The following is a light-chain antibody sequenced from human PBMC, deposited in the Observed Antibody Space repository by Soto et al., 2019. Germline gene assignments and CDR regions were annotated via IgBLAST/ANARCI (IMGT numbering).Light chain of an antibody. J-gene: IGLJ1*01. CDR1: SSDVGSYNL. Sequence: QSALTQPASVSGSPGQSITISCTGTSSDVGSYNLVPWYQQHPGKAPKLMIYEVSKRPSGVSNRFSGSKSGNTASLTISGLKAEDEADYYCCSYAGSSTVFGTGTKLTVL. CDR2: EVS. V-gene: IGLV2-23*02. CDR3: CSYAGSSTV.